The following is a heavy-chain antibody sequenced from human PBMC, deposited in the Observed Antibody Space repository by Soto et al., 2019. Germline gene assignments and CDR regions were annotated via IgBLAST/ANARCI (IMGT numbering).Heavy chain of an antibody. CDR2: IKSKSDGGTT. CDR3: TTEQNGMDV. V-gene: IGHV3-15*07. Sequence: GGSLRLSCAASGLIFSNAWMNWVRQAPGKGLEWVGRIKSKSDGGTTDYAAPVKGRFTISRDDSKNTLYLQMNSLKTEDAALYYCTTEQNGMDVWGQGTTVTVSS. J-gene: IGHJ6*02. CDR1: GLIFSNAW.